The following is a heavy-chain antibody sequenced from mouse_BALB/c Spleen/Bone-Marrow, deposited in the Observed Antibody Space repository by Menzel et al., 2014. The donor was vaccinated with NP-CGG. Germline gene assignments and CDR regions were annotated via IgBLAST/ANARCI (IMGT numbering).Heavy chain of an antibody. J-gene: IGHJ3*01. Sequence: VQLKQSGGGLVQPGGSLKLSCAASGFDFSRYWMSWVRQAPGKGLEWIGEINPDSSTINYTPSLKDKFIISRDNAKNTLYLQMSKVRFEDTALYYCARLSYYGRFAYWGQGTLVTVSA. D-gene: IGHD1-1*01. CDR1: GFDFSRYW. CDR2: INPDSSTI. V-gene: IGHV4-1*02. CDR3: ARLSYYGRFAY.